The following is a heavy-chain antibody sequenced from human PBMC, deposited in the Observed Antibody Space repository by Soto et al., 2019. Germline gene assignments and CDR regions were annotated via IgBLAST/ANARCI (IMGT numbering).Heavy chain of an antibody. Sequence: PGGSLRLSCAASGSTFSSYWMSWVRQAPGKGLEWVANIKQDGSEKYYLDSVKGRFTISRDNAKNSLYLQMNSLRAEDTAVYYCARDSIAVAGFDYWGQGTLVTVSS. D-gene: IGHD6-19*01. J-gene: IGHJ4*02. CDR2: IKQDGSEK. V-gene: IGHV3-7*05. CDR3: ARDSIAVAGFDY. CDR1: GSTFSSYW.